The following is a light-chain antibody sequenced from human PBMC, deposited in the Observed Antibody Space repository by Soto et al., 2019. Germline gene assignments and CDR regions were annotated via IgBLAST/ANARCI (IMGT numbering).Light chain of an antibody. CDR3: SLKTSSVTWV. CDR2: QVS. J-gene: IGLJ3*02. CDR1: SIDVGNFDL. Sequence: QSVLTQPPSVPGSPGQSVTISCTGTSIDVGNFDLVSWYQQPPGTAPKLLIYQVSNRPSGVPDRFSGSQSGNTASLTISGLQAEDEADYYCSLKTSSVTWVFGGGTKLTVL. V-gene: IGLV2-18*01.